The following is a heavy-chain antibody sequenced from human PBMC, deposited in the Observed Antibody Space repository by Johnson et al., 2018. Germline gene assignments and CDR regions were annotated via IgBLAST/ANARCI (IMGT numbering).Heavy chain of an antibody. CDR3: ARDLGWYLSDAFDI. CDR1: GFTFSSYW. J-gene: IGHJ3*02. CDR2: IKQDGSEK. V-gene: IGHV3-7*01. D-gene: IGHD6-19*01. Sequence: VQLVESGGGLVQPGGSLRLSCAASGFTFSSYWMSWVRQAPGKGLEWVANIKQDGSEKYYVDSVKGRFTISRDNAKNSLSLQMNSLRAEDTAVYYCARDLGWYLSDAFDIWGQGTMVTVSS.